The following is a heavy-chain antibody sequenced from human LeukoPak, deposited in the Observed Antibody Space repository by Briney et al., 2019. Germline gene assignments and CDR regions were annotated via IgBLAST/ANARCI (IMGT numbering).Heavy chain of an antibody. CDR1: GYTFTSYD. J-gene: IGHJ6*02. D-gene: IGHD5-24*01. Sequence: GASVKVSCKASGYTFTSYDINWVRQAPGQGLEWMGRIIPILGIANYAQKFQGRVTITADKSTSTAYMELSSLRSEDTAVYYCARGLATIKSYYYYGMDVWGQGTTVTVSS. CDR2: IIPILGIA. CDR3: ARGLATIKSYYYYGMDV. V-gene: IGHV1-69*04.